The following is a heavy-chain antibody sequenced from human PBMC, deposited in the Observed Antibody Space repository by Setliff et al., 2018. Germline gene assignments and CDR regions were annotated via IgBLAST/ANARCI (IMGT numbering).Heavy chain of an antibody. Sequence: GGSLRLYCEASGFSFSNYAMHWVRQAPGRGLEWVAFTQFDGNDRYFADSVKGRFTISRDNSKYTLYLQMNSLRVEDSGRYYCAKEKRHRSTWPHGGAFDIWGQGTMVTVSS. V-gene: IGHV3-30*02. CDR1: GFSFSNYA. D-gene: IGHD1-1*01. CDR2: TQFDGNDR. CDR3: AKEKRHRSTWPHGGAFDI. J-gene: IGHJ3*02.